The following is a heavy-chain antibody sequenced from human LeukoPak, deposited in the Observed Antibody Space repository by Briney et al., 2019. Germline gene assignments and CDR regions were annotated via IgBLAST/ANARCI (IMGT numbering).Heavy chain of an antibody. J-gene: IGHJ4*02. CDR1: GGSISSSSSY. D-gene: IGHD6-13*01. Sequence: SETLSLICIVSGGSISSSSSYWDWIRQPPGKGLEWIGNIYYSGSTNYNASLKSRVTISVDTSKNQFSLKLSSVTAADTALYYCARRGGGSWYYFDYWGQGTLVTVSS. CDR2: IYYSGST. V-gene: IGHV4-39*01. CDR3: ARRGGGSWYYFDY.